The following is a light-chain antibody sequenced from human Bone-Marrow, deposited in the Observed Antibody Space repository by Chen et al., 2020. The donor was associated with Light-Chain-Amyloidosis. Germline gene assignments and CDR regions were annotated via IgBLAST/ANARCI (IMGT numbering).Light chain of an antibody. CDR2: EGT. J-gene: IGLJ1*01. Sequence: QPALTQPASVSGSPGQSLTIPRTGTSSDVGGDNHVSWNQQHPDKAPKLKIYEGTNRPSWVPDRFSGSKADNTASLPISGLQTEDEADYFCSSYTITDTLVFGSGTRVTVL. V-gene: IGLV2-14*01. CDR1: SSDVGGDNH. CDR3: SSYTITDTLV.